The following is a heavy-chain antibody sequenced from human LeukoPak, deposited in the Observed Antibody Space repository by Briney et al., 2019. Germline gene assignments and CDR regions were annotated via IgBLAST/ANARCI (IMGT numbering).Heavy chain of an antibody. J-gene: IGHJ4*02. Sequence: PGGSLRLSCAASGFTFADYAMNWFRPAPGKGLEWVSAIRARAGSTYYGDSVKGRFAVSRDNSKNTLYLQMNSLRAEDTAVYYCAKDPHSFLSPVVVDFDQWGQGTLVIVSS. CDR2: IRARAGST. V-gene: IGHV3-23*01. D-gene: IGHD2-15*01. CDR3: AKDPHSFLSPVVVDFDQ. CDR1: GFTFADYA.